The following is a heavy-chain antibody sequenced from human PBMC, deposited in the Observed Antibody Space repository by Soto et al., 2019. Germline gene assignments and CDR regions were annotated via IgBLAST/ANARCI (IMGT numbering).Heavy chain of an antibody. D-gene: IGHD3-3*01. V-gene: IGHV4-4*02. CDR1: RGSMSSSDW. Sequence: QLQESGPGLVEPSGTLSLTCAVSRGSMSSSDWWCWVRQAPGKGLEWMGETYHSVNTNYNPSRKSRVPLSVDNSKNQFSLTLTSVTAADTVVYYCSTLWSTAFETWGQGTMGTVSS. J-gene: IGHJ3*02. CDR2: TYHSVNT. CDR3: STLWSTAFET.